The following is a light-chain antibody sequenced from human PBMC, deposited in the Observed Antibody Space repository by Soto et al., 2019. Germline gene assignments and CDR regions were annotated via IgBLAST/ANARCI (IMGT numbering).Light chain of an antibody. CDR2: DVS. Sequence: QSALTQPASVYGSPGQSITISCTGTSSDVGGYNYVSWYQQYPGKAPKLMIYDVSYRPSGVSNRFSGSKSGNTASLTISGLQAEDEADYYCSSYTSISSPLYVFGTGTKVTVL. J-gene: IGLJ1*01. CDR1: SSDVGGYNY. V-gene: IGLV2-14*01. CDR3: SSYTSISSPLYV.